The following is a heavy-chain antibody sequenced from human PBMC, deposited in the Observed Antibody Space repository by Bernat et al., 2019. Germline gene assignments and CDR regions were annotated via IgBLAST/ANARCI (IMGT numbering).Heavy chain of an antibody. Sequence: QLQLQESGPGLVKPSETLSLTCTVSGGSISSSSYYWGWIRQPPGKGLEWIGSIYPSGSTDYNPSLKSRVTVSVDTSKNQFSLKLGSVTAAATAVYHCARGMPMAIVYYGMDVWGQGTTVTVSS. CDR3: ARGMPMAIVYYGMDV. CDR1: GGSISSSSYY. D-gene: IGHD1-14*01. CDR2: IYPSGST. V-gene: IGHV4-39*01. J-gene: IGHJ6*02.